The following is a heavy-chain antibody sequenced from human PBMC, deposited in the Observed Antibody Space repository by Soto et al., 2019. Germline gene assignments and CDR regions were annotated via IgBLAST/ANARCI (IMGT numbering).Heavy chain of an antibody. Sequence: QVQLVQSGAEVKKPGSSVKVSCKASGGTFSSYAISWVRQAPGQGLEWMGGIIPIFGTANYAQKFQGRVTITAEESTSTAYMELSSLRSEDTAVYYCARGYCSSTSCPNYYGMDVWGQGTTVTVSS. D-gene: IGHD2-2*01. V-gene: IGHV1-69*01. CDR1: GGTFSSYA. J-gene: IGHJ6*02. CDR3: ARGYCSSTSCPNYYGMDV. CDR2: IIPIFGTA.